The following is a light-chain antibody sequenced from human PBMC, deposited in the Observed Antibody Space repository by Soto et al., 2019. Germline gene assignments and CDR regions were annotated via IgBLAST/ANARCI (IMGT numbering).Light chain of an antibody. Sequence: QSLLTQPPSVSGAPGQRVTISCTGSSSNIGAGYDVHWYQQLPGTAPKLLIYGNSNRPSGVPDRFSGSKSGTSASLAITGLQAEDEADYYCQSYYSSLSGSGVFGTGTKVTVL. CDR2: GNS. CDR1: SSNIGAGYD. V-gene: IGLV1-40*01. J-gene: IGLJ1*01. CDR3: QSYYSSLSGSGV.